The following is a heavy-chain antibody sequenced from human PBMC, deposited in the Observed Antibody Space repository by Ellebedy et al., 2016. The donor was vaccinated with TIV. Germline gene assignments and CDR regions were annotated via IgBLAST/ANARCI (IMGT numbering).Heavy chain of an antibody. CDR2: FLPMFGTA. CDR3: ARRQAVSEPGASPPEFDS. D-gene: IGHD4/OR15-4a*01. J-gene: IGHJ4*02. Sequence: ASVKVSCKAFGGTFSTYALNWVRQAPGQGLEWIGAFLPMFGTATSAQKFQGRVTITADESMTTAYMDLSSLRSEDTAVYYCARRQAVSEPGASPPEFDSWGQGTLVTVSS. V-gene: IGHV1-69*13. CDR1: GGTFSTYA.